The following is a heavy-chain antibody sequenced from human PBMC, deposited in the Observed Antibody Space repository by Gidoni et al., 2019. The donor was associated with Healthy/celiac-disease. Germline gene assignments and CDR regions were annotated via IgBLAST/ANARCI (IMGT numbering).Heavy chain of an antibody. J-gene: IGHJ6*02. Sequence: QVQLQESGPGLVKPSQTLSLTCTVSGGSISSGSYYWSWIRQPAGKGLEWIGRIYTSGSTNYNPSLKSRVTISVDTSKNQFSLKLSSVTAADTAVYYCARGRLRGYSGYDPTWGMDVWGQGTTVTVSS. D-gene: IGHD5-12*01. CDR1: GGSISSGSYY. V-gene: IGHV4-61*02. CDR3: ARGRLRGYSGYDPTWGMDV. CDR2: IYTSGST.